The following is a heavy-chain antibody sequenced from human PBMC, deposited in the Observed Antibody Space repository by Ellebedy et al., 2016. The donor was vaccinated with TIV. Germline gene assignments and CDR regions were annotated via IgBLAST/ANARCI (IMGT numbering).Heavy chain of an antibody. CDR2: INPNSGGT. V-gene: IGHV1-2*02. CDR1: GYTFTGHY. Sequence: ASVKVSCKASGYTFTGHYIHWVRQAPGQGLEWMGWINPNSGGTNYAQKFQGRVTMTRDTSISTAYMELNRLRSDDTAVYYCARVGADNSVAYYFDYWGQGTLVTVSS. CDR3: ARVGADNSVAYYFDY. D-gene: IGHD3-16*01. J-gene: IGHJ4*02.